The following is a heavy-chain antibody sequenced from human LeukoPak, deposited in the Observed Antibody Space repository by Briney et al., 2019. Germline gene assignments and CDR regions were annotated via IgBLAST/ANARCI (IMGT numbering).Heavy chain of an antibody. CDR3: ARSTVTILPFDY. J-gene: IGHJ4*02. CDR1: GFTFDDYA. V-gene: IGHV3-9*01. D-gene: IGHD4-17*01. CDR2: ISWNSGSI. Sequence: GGSLRLSCAASGFTFDDYAMHWVRQAPGKGLEWVSGISWNSGSIGYADSVKGRFTISRDNAKNSLYLQMNSLRAEDTAVYYCARSTVTILPFDYWGQGTLVTVSS.